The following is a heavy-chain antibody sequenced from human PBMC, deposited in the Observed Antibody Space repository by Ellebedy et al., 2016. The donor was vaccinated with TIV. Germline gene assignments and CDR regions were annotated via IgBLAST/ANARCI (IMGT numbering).Heavy chain of an antibody. Sequence: GESLKISCTASGFTFGDFAISWVRQAPGKGLEWVGFIGSKGYGGTTQYAASVKGRFTISRDDSKSIAYLQMNSLKTEDTALYYCTRDLTTLAAAGTGIYYYTMDVWGQGTTVTVPS. CDR2: IGSKGYGGTT. CDR1: GFTFGDFA. V-gene: IGHV3-49*04. CDR3: TRDLTTLAAAGTGIYYYTMDV. D-gene: IGHD6-13*01. J-gene: IGHJ6*02.